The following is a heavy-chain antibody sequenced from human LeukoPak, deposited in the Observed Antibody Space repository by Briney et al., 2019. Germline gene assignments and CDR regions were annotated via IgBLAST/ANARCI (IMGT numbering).Heavy chain of an antibody. V-gene: IGHV3-30*04. CDR2: ISYDGSNK. J-gene: IGHJ4*02. CDR3: ARVLHYYDSSGYILDY. Sequence: GGSLRLSCAASGFTFSSYAMHWVRQAPGKGLEWVAVISYDGSNKYYADSVKGRFTISRDNSKNTLYLQMNSLRAEDTAVYYCARVLHYYDSSGYILDYWGQGTLVTVSS. CDR1: GFTFSSYA. D-gene: IGHD3-22*01.